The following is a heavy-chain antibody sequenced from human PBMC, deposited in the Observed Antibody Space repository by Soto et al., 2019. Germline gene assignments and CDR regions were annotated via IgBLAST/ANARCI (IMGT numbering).Heavy chain of an antibody. D-gene: IGHD3-10*01. Sequence: QVQLQESGPGLVKPSETLSLTCTVSGGSISSYYWSWIRQPPGKGLEWIGYIYYSGSTNYNPSLKSRVTISVDTSKNQFSLKLSSVTAADTAVYYCAGVPMAKGYYYYYGMDVWGQGTTVTVSS. CDR3: AGVPMAKGYYYYYGMDV. V-gene: IGHV4-59*01. CDR1: GGSISSYY. CDR2: IYYSGST. J-gene: IGHJ6*02.